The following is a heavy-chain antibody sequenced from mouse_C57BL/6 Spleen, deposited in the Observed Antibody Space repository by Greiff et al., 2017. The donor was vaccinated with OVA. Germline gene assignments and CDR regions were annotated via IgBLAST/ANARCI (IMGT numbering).Heavy chain of an antibody. V-gene: IGHV14-3*01. CDR1: GFNITNTY. D-gene: IGHD3-3*01. J-gene: IGHJ3*01. CDR2: IDPANGNT. Sequence: VQLQQSVAELVRPGASVKLSCTASGFNITNTYMPWVKQRPEQGLEWIGRIDPANGNTKYAPKFQGKATITADTSSNTAYLQLSSLTSEDTAIYCCVGGTVAYWGQGTLVTVSA. CDR3: VGGTVAY.